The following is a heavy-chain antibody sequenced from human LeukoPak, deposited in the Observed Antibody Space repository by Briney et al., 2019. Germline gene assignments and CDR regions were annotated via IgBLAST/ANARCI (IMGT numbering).Heavy chain of an antibody. CDR3: ARDYVDDIPMIKDY. Sequence: GASVKVSCKASGYTFTSYHMHWVRQAPVQGLEWMGKINLSGGSTTYAQKFQGRVTMTRDTSTSTVYMELSSLRSEDTAVYYCARDYVDDIPMIKDYWGQGTLVTVSS. J-gene: IGHJ4*02. CDR2: INLSGGST. V-gene: IGHV1-46*01. D-gene: IGHD2-8*01. CDR1: GYTFTSYH.